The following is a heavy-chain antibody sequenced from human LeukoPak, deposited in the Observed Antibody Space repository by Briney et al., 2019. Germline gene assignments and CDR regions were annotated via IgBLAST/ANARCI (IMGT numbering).Heavy chain of an antibody. CDR3: ARGGSYLSAFDI. Sequence: GGSLRLSCAASGFTSSSNYMSWVRQAPGKGLEWVSIIYSGGSTFYADSVTGRFTISRDNSKNTLYLQMNSLRAEDTAVYYCARGGSYLSAFDIWGQGTMVTVSS. CDR2: IYSGGST. J-gene: IGHJ3*02. V-gene: IGHV3-53*01. CDR1: GFTSSSNY. D-gene: IGHD1-26*01.